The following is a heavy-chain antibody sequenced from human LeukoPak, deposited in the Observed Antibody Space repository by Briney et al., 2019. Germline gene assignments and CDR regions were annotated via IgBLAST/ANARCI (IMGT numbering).Heavy chain of an antibody. Sequence: GGSLRLSCAASGFTFSSYSMNWVRQAPGKGLEWVSSISSSSSYIYYADSVKGRFTISRDNAKNSLYLQMNSLRAEDTAVYYCARAYYYDSSGYYYYAFDIWGQGTMVTVSS. J-gene: IGHJ3*02. CDR2: ISSSSSYI. D-gene: IGHD3-22*01. CDR1: GFTFSSYS. CDR3: ARAYYYDSSGYYYYAFDI. V-gene: IGHV3-21*01.